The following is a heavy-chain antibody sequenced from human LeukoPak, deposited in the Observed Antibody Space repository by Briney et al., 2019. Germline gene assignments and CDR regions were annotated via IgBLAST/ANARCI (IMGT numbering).Heavy chain of an antibody. Sequence: GGSLRLSCAASGFTFSSYWMHWVRQAPGKGLVWVSLINSDGSSTSYADSVKGRFTISRDNAKNTLYLQMNSLRAEDTAVYYCATLYGSSYISFDYWGQGSLDSVSS. V-gene: IGHV3-74*01. CDR1: GFTFSSYW. CDR2: INSDGSST. J-gene: IGHJ4*02. D-gene: IGHD2-8*01. CDR3: ATLYGSSYISFDY.